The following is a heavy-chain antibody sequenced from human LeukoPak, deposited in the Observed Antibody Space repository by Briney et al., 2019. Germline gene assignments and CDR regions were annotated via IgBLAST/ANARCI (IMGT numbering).Heavy chain of an antibody. CDR1: GDSIRSSSYY. CDR2: IYYSGST. V-gene: IGHV4-39*01. J-gene: IGHJ3*02. CDR3: ASTRRSGTYLEAFDI. Sequence: KPLETLSLTCSVSGDSIRSSSYYWGWIRQPPGKGLEWIGSIYYSGSTYYNPSLKNRATISVDTSKNQFSLKLTSVTAADTAVFYCASTRRSGTYLEAFDIWGQGTMVTISS. D-gene: IGHD1-26*01.